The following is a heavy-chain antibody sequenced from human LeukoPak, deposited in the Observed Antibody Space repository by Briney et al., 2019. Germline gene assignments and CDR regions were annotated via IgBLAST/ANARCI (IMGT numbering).Heavy chain of an antibody. Sequence: ASVKVSCKVSGYTFTDYYMHWVQQAPGKGLEGMGLVDPEDGETIYAEKFQGRVTVTADTSKDTAYMELSSLRSEDTAVYYCATDQGWFDHWGQGTLVTVSS. CDR1: GYTFTDYY. CDR2: VDPEDGET. CDR3: ATDQGWFDH. V-gene: IGHV1-69-2*01. J-gene: IGHJ5*02.